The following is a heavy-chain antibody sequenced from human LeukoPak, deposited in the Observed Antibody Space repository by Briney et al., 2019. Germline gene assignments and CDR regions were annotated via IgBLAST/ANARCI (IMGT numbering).Heavy chain of an antibody. CDR2: MNPNSGNT. Sequence: GASVTVSCKASGYTFTSYDINWVRQAPGQGLEWMGWMNPNSGNTGYAQKFQGRVTMTRNTSISTAYMELSSLRSEDTAVYYCARGQSSRSGSYYYWGQGTLVTVSS. CDR3: ARGQSSRSGSYYY. D-gene: IGHD1-26*01. CDR1: GYTFTSYD. V-gene: IGHV1-8*01. J-gene: IGHJ4*02.